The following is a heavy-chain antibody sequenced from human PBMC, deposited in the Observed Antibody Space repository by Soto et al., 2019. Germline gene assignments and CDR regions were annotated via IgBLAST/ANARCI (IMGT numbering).Heavy chain of an antibody. J-gene: IGHJ3*02. CDR3: AREYRQQRTYDAFDI. Sequence: LSLTCTVSGGSISSGGYYWSWIRQHPGKGLEWIGYIYYSGSTYYNPSLKSRVTISVDTSKNQFSLKLSSVTAADTAVYYCAREYRQQRTYDAFDIWGQGTMVTVSS. D-gene: IGHD6-13*01. CDR2: IYYSGST. CDR1: GGSISSGGYY. V-gene: IGHV4-31*03.